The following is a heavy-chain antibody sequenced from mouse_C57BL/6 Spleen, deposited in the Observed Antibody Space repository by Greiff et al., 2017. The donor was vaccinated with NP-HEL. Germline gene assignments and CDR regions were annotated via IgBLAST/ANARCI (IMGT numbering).Heavy chain of an antibody. CDR3: ARERERYFDV. J-gene: IGHJ1*03. CDR1: GFTFSSYA. CDR2: ISDGGSYT. V-gene: IGHV5-4*01. Sequence: EVHLVESGGGLVKPGGSLKLSCAASGFTFSSYAMSWVRQTPEKRLEWVATISDGGSYTYYPDNVKGRFTISRDNAKNNLYLQMSHLKSEDTAMYYCARERERYFDVWGTGTTVTVSS.